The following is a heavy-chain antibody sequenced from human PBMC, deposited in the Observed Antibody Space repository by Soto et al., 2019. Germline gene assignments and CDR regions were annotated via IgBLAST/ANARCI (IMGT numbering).Heavy chain of an antibody. Sequence: QVQLVQSGAEVKKPGASVKVSCKTSGYTFTSYHISWVRQAPGQGLEWMGWISAYNTNTNYAQKFQGRVTMTKDTLTSTAYMELRSLRSDDTAGYYTARNTPPTDYWGQGTLVTVS. J-gene: IGHJ4*02. V-gene: IGHV1-18*01. CDR3: ARNTPPTDY. CDR2: ISAYNTNT. CDR1: GYTFTSYH.